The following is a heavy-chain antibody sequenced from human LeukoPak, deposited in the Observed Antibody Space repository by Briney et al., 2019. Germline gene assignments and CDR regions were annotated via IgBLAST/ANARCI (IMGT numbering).Heavy chain of an antibody. D-gene: IGHD4-17*01. V-gene: IGHV3-7*05. CDR3: AREVYGDNYFDY. CDR2: MKKDGSQK. Sequence: GGPQRLSCAASGHTQRQQWIRWARQAPGKGPEWVAKMKKDGSQKYYVDSVQGRFTISRDNAKMSLYLQMNSLRAEDTAMYYCAREVYGDNYFDYWGQGTLVTVSS. CDR1: GHTQRQQW. J-gene: IGHJ4*02.